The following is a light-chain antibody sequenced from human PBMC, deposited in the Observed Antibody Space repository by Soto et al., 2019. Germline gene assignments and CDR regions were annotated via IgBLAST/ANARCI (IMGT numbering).Light chain of an antibody. CDR1: SSDVGSYNL. J-gene: IGLJ2*01. CDR3: CSYAGRDVV. CDR2: EGS. V-gene: IGLV2-23*01. Sequence: QSALTQPASVSGSPGQSITISCTGTSSDVGSYNLVSWYQQHPGKAPKLVIYEGSKRPSGVSNRFSGSKSGNTASLTISGLQAEDEADYYCCSYAGRDVVFGGGTKVTVL.